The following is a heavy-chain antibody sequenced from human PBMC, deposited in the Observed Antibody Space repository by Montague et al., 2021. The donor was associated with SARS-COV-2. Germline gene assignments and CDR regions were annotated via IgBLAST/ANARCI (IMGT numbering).Heavy chain of an antibody. Sequence: TLSLTCTVSGGRISSSGHYWNWIRQVPGRGLEWIGTIYYSGSTYYNRPLKGRFSISVDTSRNQFSLKVKSLTAADTAKYFCARGLFYFSQSKDHFEHWGLGTLATVSS. CDR1: GGRISSSGHY. V-gene: IGHV4-31*03. J-gene: IGHJ4*02. D-gene: IGHD2/OR15-2a*01. CDR2: IYYSGST. CDR3: ARGLFYFSQSKDHFEH.